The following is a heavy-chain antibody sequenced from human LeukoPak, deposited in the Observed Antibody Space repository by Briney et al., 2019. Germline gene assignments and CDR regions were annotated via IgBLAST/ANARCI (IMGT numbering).Heavy chain of an antibody. V-gene: IGHV4-34*01. J-gene: IGHJ4*02. D-gene: IGHD2-2*01. CDR2: INHSGSS. CDR1: GGSLSGCY. Sequence: PSETLSLTCAVYGGSLSGCYWSWIRQPPGKGLEWIGQINHSGSSNYNPSLKSRVTMSVDTSKNQFSLNLNSVTAADPAVYFCARGLDQLPPSDYWGQGSLVTVSS. CDR3: ARGLDQLPPSDY.